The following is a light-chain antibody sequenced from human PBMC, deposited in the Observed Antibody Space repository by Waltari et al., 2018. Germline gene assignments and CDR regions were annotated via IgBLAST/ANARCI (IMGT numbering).Light chain of an antibody. CDR2: KAS. CDR1: QNVSPW. J-gene: IGKJ1*01. V-gene: IGKV1-5*03. CDR3: QHYKTSSRT. Sequence: DIQMTQSPSTLSASVGDRVTITCRASQNVSPWLAWYQHKPGKAPKPLIYKASSLESGVPSRFSGSGSGTEFTLTISCLQPDDFATYYCQHYKTSSRTFGQGTKVEFK.